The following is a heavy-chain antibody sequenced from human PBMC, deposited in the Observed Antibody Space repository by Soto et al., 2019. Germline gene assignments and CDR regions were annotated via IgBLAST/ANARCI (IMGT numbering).Heavy chain of an antibody. J-gene: IGHJ4*02. V-gene: IGHV1-18*04. CDR2: ISANSGNK. Sequence: ASVKVSRKAFGFIFNNYAIRWVRQAPGQGLEWMGWISANSGNKNYAQKLQVRVTMTTDTSTSTAYMELRSLRSDDTAVYFCATAGNYYSSGRDFWGQGTLVTVSS. CDR3: ATAGNYYSSGRDF. CDR1: GFIFNNYA. D-gene: IGHD3-22*01.